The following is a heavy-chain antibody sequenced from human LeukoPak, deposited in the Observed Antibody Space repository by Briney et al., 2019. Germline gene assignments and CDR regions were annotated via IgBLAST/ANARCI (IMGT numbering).Heavy chain of an antibody. D-gene: IGHD6-19*01. CDR2: ISGSGGST. Sequence: PSETLSLTCTVSGGSTSSYYWSWIRQPPGKGLEWVSAISGSGGSTYYADSVKGRFTISRDNSKNTLYLQMNSLRAEDTAVYYCAKDLGWLAESLFDYWGQGTLVTVSS. V-gene: IGHV3-23*01. CDR3: AKDLGWLAESLFDY. CDR1: GGSTSSYY. J-gene: IGHJ4*02.